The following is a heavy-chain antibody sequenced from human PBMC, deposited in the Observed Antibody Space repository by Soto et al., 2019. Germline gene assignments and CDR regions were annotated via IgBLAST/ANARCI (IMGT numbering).Heavy chain of an antibody. V-gene: IGHV5-10-1*01. J-gene: IGHJ4*02. Sequence: PGESLKLSCHVSGYTFTTYLITWVRQMTGKGLEWMGRIDPTNSYITYNPSFQGHVTISADKSISTAYLQWSSLKASDTAMYYCARHMGIAAAGTENFVYWGQGTLVNVSS. CDR1: GYTFTTYL. CDR3: ARHMGIAAAGTENFVY. CDR2: IDPTNSYI. D-gene: IGHD6-13*01.